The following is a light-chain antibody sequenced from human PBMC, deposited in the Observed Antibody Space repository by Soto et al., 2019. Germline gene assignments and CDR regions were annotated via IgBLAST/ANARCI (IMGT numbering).Light chain of an antibody. CDR1: QSVSSSY. Sequence: EIVLTQSPGTLSLSPGERATLSCRASQSVSSSYLARYQQKPGQAPRLLIYGASSRATGIPDRFSGSGSGTDFTLTISRLEPEDFAVYYCQQYHSSLYTFGQGTKLEIK. J-gene: IGKJ2*01. CDR2: GAS. CDR3: QQYHSSLYT. V-gene: IGKV3-20*01.